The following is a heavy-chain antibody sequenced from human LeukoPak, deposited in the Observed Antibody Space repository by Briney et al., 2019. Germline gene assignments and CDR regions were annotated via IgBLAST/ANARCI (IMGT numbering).Heavy chain of an antibody. V-gene: IGHV3-73*01. D-gene: IGHD2-8*01. CDR1: EFTFSGSA. CDR3: TRHPPYCTNGVCYFDY. Sequence: GGSLRLSCAASEFTFSGSAMHWVRQASGKGLEWVGRIRSKANSYATAYAASVKGRFTISRDDSKNTAYLQMNSLKTEDTAVYYCTRHPPYCTNGVCYFDYWGQGTLVTVSS. J-gene: IGHJ4*02. CDR2: IRSKANSYAT.